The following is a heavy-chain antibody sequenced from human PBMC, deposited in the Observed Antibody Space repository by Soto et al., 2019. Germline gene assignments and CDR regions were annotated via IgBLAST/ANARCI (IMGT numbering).Heavy chain of an antibody. V-gene: IGHV1-3*05. Sequence: QVQLVQSVAEEKKPGASVKVSCKASGYTFTSYAMHWVRQAPGQRLEWMGWINAGNGNTKYSQKFQGRVTITRDTSASTACMELSSLRSEDTAVYYCARSIVVVTALDYWGQGTLVTVSS. D-gene: IGHD2-21*02. CDR2: INAGNGNT. CDR3: ARSIVVVTALDY. CDR1: GYTFTSYA. J-gene: IGHJ4*02.